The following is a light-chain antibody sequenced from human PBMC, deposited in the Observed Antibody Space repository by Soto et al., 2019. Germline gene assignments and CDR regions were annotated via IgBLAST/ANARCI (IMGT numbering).Light chain of an antibody. J-gene: IGKJ1*01. V-gene: IGKV3-20*01. Sequence: IVLTQSPGTLSLSPGERATLSCRASQSVSSTFLAWYQQKPGQAPRLLIYGVSKRATGIPDRFSGSGSGTDFTLTISRLEPEDFAVYFCGQFVSAPPRTFGQGTKIDIK. CDR3: GQFVSAPPRT. CDR1: QSVSSTF. CDR2: GVS.